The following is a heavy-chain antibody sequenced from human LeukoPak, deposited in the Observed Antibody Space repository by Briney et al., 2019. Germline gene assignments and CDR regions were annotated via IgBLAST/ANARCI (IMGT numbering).Heavy chain of an antibody. CDR3: ARFHTSGYYRHFDF. CDR1: GGSISTGGYY. D-gene: IGHD3-22*01. V-gene: IGHV4-31*03. Sequence: PSQTLSLTRTVSGGSISTGGYYWSWIRQHPGKGLEWIAYIYYSGSTYYNPSLKSRVTISVDTSKNQFSLKLSSVTAADTAVYYCARFHTSGYYRHFDFWGQGTLVTVSS. CDR2: IYYSGST. J-gene: IGHJ4*02.